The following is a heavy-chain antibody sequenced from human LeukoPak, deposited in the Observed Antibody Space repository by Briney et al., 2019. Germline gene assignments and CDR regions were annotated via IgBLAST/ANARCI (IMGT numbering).Heavy chain of an antibody. Sequence: GGSLRLSCAASGFTFSSYSMNWVRQAPGKGLEWVSSISSSSTYIYYADPVQGRFTISRDNAKNSLYLQMNSLRADDTAVYYCARADYDSSGTFDYWGQGTLVTVSS. J-gene: IGHJ4*02. CDR1: GFTFSSYS. CDR2: ISSSSTYI. D-gene: IGHD3-22*01. V-gene: IGHV3-21*01. CDR3: ARADYDSSGTFDY.